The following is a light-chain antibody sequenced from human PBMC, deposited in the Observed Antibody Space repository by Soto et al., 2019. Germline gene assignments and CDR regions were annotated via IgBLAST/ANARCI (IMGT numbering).Light chain of an antibody. CDR3: SSYTTSSTLCV. CDR1: SSDIGAYDY. CDR2: EVN. Sequence: QSALTQPASLSGSPGQSITISCTGTSSDIGAYDYVSWFQQHPGKAPKLMISEVNNRPSGVSNRFSGSKSGNTASLTISGLQAEDEADYYCSSYTTSSTLCVFGTGTKVTVL. J-gene: IGLJ1*01. V-gene: IGLV2-14*01.